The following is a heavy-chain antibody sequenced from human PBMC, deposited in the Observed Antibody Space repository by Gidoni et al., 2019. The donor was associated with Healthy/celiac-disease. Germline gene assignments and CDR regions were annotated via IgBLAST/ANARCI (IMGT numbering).Heavy chain of an antibody. V-gene: IGHV1-69*01. CDR3: ACGVVIAIVGGSWFDP. J-gene: IGHJ5*02. D-gene: IGHD2-21*01. CDR2: IIPIFGTA. Sequence: QVQLVQSGAEVKKPGSSVKVSCKASGGTFSSYAISWVRQAPGQGLEWMGGIIPIFGTATYAQKFQGRVTITADESSSTAYMELSSLRSEDTAVYYCACGVVIAIVGGSWFDPWGQGTLVTVSS. CDR1: GGTFSSYA.